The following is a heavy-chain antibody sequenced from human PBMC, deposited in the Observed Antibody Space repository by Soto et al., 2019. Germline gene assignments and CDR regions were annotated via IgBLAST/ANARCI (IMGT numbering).Heavy chain of an antibody. CDR1: EFIFSNYG. V-gene: IGHV3-30*18. Sequence: QPGGSLRLSCRASEFIFSNYGMHWVRQAPGKGLEWLVSISYDGNKKFDIDAVKGRFTISRDNPKNTLYLQMNSLRPDDTAVYYCAKDVGSNDYYFYGMDVWGQGTTVTVSS. CDR3: AKDVGSNDYYFYGMDV. D-gene: IGHD1-26*01. CDR2: ISYDGNKK. J-gene: IGHJ6*02.